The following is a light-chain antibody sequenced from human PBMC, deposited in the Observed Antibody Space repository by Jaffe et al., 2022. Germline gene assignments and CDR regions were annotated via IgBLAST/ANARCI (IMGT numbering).Light chain of an antibody. CDR2: ENN. CDR1: RSNIGNNY. V-gene: IGLV1-51*02. Sequence: QSVLTQPPSVSAAPGQKVTISCSGSRSNIGNNYVSWYQQLPGTAPKLLIYENNKRPSGIPDRFSGSKSGTSATLGITGLQTGDEADYYCGTWDSSLSAGDVVFGGGTKLTVL. J-gene: IGLJ2*01. CDR3: GTWDSSLSAGDVV.